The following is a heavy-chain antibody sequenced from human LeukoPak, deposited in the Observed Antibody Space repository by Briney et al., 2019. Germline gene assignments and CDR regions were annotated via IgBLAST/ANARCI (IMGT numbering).Heavy chain of an antibody. CDR1: GGSISNYY. CDR2: VYYTGST. J-gene: IGHJ4*02. CDR3: ARGAMATTPFFDY. Sequence: PSETLSLTCPVSGGSISNYYYWTWIRQPPGKGLEWIEYVYYTGSTNFNPSLKSRVTMSLDTSRNQFSLKLTSLTAADTAVYYCARGAMATTPFFDYWGQGTLVTVSS. V-gene: IGHV4-59*01. D-gene: IGHD5-24*01.